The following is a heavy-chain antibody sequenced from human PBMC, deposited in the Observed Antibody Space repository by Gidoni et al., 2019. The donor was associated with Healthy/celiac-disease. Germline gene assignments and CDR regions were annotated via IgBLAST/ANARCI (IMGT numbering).Heavy chain of an antibody. CDR1: GGSISSGDYY. Sequence: QVQLQESGPGLVKPSQTLSLTCTVSGGSISSGDYYWSWIRQPPGKGLEWIGYIYYSGSTYYNPSLKSRVTISVDTSKNQFSLKLSSVTAADTAVYYCARDCTGGYYYDSSGCFDYWGQGTLVTVSS. J-gene: IGHJ4*02. V-gene: IGHV4-30-4*01. CDR3: ARDCTGGYYYDSSGCFDY. D-gene: IGHD3-22*01. CDR2: IYYSGST.